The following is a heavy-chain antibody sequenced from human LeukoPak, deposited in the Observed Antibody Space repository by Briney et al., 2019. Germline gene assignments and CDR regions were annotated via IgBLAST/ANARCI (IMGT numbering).Heavy chain of an antibody. D-gene: IGHD4-23*01. Sequence: GGSLRLSCAASGFTFSSYWMHWVRQAPGKGLMWVSRINSDGSSTRYADSVKGRFTISRDNAKSTLYLQMNSLRADDTAVYCCTRDLLRWNWFDPWGQGTLVTVSS. CDR3: TRDLLRWNWFDP. V-gene: IGHV3-74*01. CDR2: INSDGSST. J-gene: IGHJ5*02. CDR1: GFTFSSYW.